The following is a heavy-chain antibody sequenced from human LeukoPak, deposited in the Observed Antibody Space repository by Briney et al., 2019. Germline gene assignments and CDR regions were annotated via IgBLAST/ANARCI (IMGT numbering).Heavy chain of an antibody. CDR2: ISGSGGST. CDR1: GFIFSSYG. Sequence: GSLRLSCAASGFIFSSYGMSWVRQAPGKGLEWVSSISGSGGSTYSADSVKGRFTISRDNSKNTLYLQMNSLRAEDTAVYYCAELGITMIGDVWGKGTTVIVSS. J-gene: IGHJ6*04. V-gene: IGHV3-23*01. CDR3: AELGITMIGDV. D-gene: IGHD3-10*02.